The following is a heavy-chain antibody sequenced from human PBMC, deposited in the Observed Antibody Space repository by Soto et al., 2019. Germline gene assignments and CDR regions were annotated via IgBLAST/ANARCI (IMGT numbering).Heavy chain of an antibody. Sequence: SETLSLTCTVSGGSISSYSWSWSRQPPGKGLEWIGYIYYSGSTNYTPSLKSRVTISVDTSKNQFSLKMTSVTAADTAVYYCANGLGPTTGIDYWGQGTLVTVSS. D-gene: IGHD3-9*01. V-gene: IGHV4-59*08. CDR1: GGSISSYS. CDR3: ANGLGPTTGIDY. CDR2: IYYSGST. J-gene: IGHJ4*02.